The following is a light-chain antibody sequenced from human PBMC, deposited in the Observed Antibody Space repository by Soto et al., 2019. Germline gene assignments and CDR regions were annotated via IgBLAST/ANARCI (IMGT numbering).Light chain of an antibody. Sequence: QSALTQPASVSGSPGQSITISCTGTSSDVGGYNYVSWYQQHPGNAPRLMIYEVNNRPSGVPNRLSGSKSGNTASLTISGLKAEDEADYYCSSNTSSRTPFVFGTGTKLTVL. CDR2: EVN. V-gene: IGLV2-14*01. CDR1: SSDVGGYNY. CDR3: SSNTSSRTPFV. J-gene: IGLJ1*01.